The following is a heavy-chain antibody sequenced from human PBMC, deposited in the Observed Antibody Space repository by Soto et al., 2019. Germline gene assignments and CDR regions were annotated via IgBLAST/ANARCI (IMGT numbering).Heavy chain of an antibody. J-gene: IGHJ5*02. CDR3: AKDGGRGGYFGNWFDP. CDR2: IIPIFGTR. V-gene: IGHV1-69*13. CDR1: GGTFSSYT. Sequence: GASVKVSCKASGGTFSSYTITWVRQAPGQGLEWLGRIIPIFGTRDYAQKFQGRVTISADESTTTAYMELSSLRSDDTAVYYCAKDGGRGGYFGNWFDPWGQGTLVTVSS. D-gene: IGHD1-26*01.